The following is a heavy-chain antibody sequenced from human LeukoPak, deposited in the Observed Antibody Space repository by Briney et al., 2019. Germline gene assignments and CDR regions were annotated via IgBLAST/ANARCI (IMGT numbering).Heavy chain of an antibody. CDR1: GFTFSSYS. CDR3: AREGDIVVVVAAPDY. V-gene: IGHV3-21*01. CDR2: ISSSSSYI. J-gene: IGHJ4*02. Sequence: PGGSLRLSCAASGFTFSSYSMNWVRQAPGKGLEWVSSISSSSSYIYYADSVKGRFTISRDNAKNSLYLQMNSLRAEDTAVYYCAREGDIVVVVAAPDYWGQRTLVTVSS. D-gene: IGHD2-15*01.